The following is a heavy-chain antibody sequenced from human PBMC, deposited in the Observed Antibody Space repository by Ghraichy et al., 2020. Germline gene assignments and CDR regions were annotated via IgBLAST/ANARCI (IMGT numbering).Heavy chain of an antibody. CDR3: ASEGSGSYLRN. D-gene: IGHD3-10*01. J-gene: IGHJ4*02. V-gene: IGHV3-48*02. CDR1: GITLSTNS. Sequence: LSLTCAASGITLSTNSMNWVRQAPGKGLEWVSYIRGGSSVVYYADSVRGRFTISRDNDKNSLYLQMNSLRDEDTAIYYCASEGSGSYLRNWGQGTLVTVSS. CDR2: IRGGSSVV.